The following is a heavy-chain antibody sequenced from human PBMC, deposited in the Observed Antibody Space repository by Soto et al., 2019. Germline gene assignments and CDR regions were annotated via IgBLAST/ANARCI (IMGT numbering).Heavy chain of an antibody. J-gene: IGHJ6*02. CDR2: ISPGNGNT. Sequence: QVQVVQSGAEEKKPGASVKVSCRASGYTFTNYAIHWVCQAPGQRLEWMGWISPGNGNTKYSQKFQGRVTITGDTSASTAYMELIRLRSEDTAVYYCARRGDGMDVWGQGTTVTVSS. D-gene: IGHD3-10*01. CDR3: ARRGDGMDV. CDR1: GYTFTNYA. V-gene: IGHV1-3*05.